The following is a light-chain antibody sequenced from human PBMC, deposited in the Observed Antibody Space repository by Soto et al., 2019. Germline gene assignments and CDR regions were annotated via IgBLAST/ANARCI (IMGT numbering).Light chain of an antibody. CDR1: TSDVGTSDV. CDR3: CSYAAYVI. CDR2: EGS. J-gene: IGLJ2*01. Sequence: QSVLTQPASVSGSPGQSITISCTGTTSDVGTSDVVSWYQQHPGKAPRLIIYEGSKRPSGVSNRFSGSKSGYTASLTISGLQAEDEADYYCCSYAAYVIFGGGTKLTVL. V-gene: IGLV2-23*01.